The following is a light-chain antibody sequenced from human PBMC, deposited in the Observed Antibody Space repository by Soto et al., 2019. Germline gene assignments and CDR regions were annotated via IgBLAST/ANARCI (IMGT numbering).Light chain of an antibody. J-gene: IGKJ1*01. CDR3: QQYNNWPPWT. CDR2: CPX. Sequence: IVMTQSPATLSLSQGERATHSXRASNSVASNLPWYQQTPDQXPRLLXXCPXTRATGIPARFIGSGSGKEFTLTISSLQSEDFAVYYCQQYNNWPPWTFGQGTKVDIK. CDR1: NSVASN. V-gene: IGKV3-15*01.